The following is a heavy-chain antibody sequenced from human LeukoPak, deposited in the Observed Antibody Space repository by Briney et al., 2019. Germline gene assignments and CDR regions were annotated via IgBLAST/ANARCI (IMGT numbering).Heavy chain of an antibody. D-gene: IGHD6-6*01. V-gene: IGHV3-23*01. J-gene: IGHJ4*02. CDR2: ISGSGGST. CDR1: GFTFSSYA. Sequence: PGGSLRLSCAASGFTFSSYAMSWVRQAPGKGLEWVSAISGSGGSTYYAASVKGRFTIARDKSKNTLYLQMNSLRAEDTAVYYCARRGSSSFAPDDYWGQGTLVTVSS. CDR3: ARRGSSSFAPDDY.